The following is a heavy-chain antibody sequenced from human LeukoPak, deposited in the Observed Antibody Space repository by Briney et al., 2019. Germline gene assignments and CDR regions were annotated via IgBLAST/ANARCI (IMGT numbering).Heavy chain of an antibody. J-gene: IGHJ4*02. CDR1: GFTFSSYW. V-gene: IGHV3-7*01. Sequence: GGSLRLSCAASGFTFSSYWMSWVRQAPGKGLEWVANIKQDGSEKYYVDSMKGRFTISRDNAKNSLYLQMNSLRAEDTAVYYCAREGSSWYQTYFDYWGQGTLVTVSS. CDR3: AREGSSWYQTYFDY. CDR2: IKQDGSEK. D-gene: IGHD6-13*01.